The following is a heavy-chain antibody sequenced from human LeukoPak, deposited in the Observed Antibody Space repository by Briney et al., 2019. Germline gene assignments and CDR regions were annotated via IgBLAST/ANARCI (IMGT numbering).Heavy chain of an antibody. CDR2: MSDDTTNI. Sequence: PGGSLRLSCAVSGFTFSRHSMSWVRQAPGRGLEWVSFMSDDTTNIYYADSVRGRFTISGDNAGNSLFLQMNSLRAEDTAVYYCARHQRASQYYFDYWGQGILVTVSS. J-gene: IGHJ4*02. CDR1: GFTFSRHS. V-gene: IGHV3-48*01. CDR3: ARHQRASQYYFDY.